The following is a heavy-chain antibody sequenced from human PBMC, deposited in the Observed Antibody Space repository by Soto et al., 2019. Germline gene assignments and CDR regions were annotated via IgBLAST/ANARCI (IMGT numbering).Heavy chain of an antibody. D-gene: IGHD3-3*01. CDR3: ARSISITIFGVGRGGMDV. Sequence: AXPVKVSCKASGYTFTCYYMHWVRQAPGQGLEWMGWINPNSGGTNYAQKFRGWVTMTRDTSISTAYMELSRLRSDDTAVYYCARSISITIFGVGRGGMDVWGQGNTVTVSS. J-gene: IGHJ6*02. CDR1: GYTFTCYY. V-gene: IGHV1-2*04. CDR2: INPNSGGT.